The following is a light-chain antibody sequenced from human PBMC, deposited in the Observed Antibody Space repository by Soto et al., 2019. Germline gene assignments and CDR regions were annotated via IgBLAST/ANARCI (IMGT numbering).Light chain of an antibody. CDR2: DVS. CDR3: SSYTTSSTRI. J-gene: IGLJ1*01. V-gene: IGLV2-14*01. CDR1: SRDVGGYNY. Sequence: QSALTQPASVSGSRGQSITISCSGTSRDVGGYNYVSWYQQHPGKAPKLMIYDVSNRPSGVSNRFSGSKSGNTASLTISGLQADDVADYYCSSYTTSSTRIFGTGTKLTVL.